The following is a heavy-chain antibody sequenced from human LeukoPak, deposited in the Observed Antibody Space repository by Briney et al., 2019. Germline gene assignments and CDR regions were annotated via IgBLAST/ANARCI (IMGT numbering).Heavy chain of an antibody. V-gene: IGHV4-34*01. Sequence: SETLSLTCAVYGGSFSGYYWSWIRQPPGKGLEWIGEINHSGSTNYNPSLKSRVTISVDTSKNQFSLKLSSVTAADTAVYYCARRTIFGVVRYYYYMDVWGKGTTVTVSS. CDR1: GGSFSGYY. D-gene: IGHD3-3*01. J-gene: IGHJ6*03. CDR3: ARRTIFGVVRYYYYMDV. CDR2: INHSGST.